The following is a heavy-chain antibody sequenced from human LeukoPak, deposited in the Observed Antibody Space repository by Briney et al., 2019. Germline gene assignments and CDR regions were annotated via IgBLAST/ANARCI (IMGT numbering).Heavy chain of an antibody. CDR3: ARDRLEEDETDYYYMDV. D-gene: IGHD1-1*01. V-gene: IGHV4-59*01. CDR2: IYYSGST. CDR1: GGSISSYY. Sequence: SETLSLTCTVSGGSISSYYWSWIRQPPGKGLEWIGYIYYSGSTNYNPSLKSRVTISVDTSKNQFSLKLSSVTAADTAVYYCARDRLEEDETDYYYMDVWGKGTTVTVSS. J-gene: IGHJ6*03.